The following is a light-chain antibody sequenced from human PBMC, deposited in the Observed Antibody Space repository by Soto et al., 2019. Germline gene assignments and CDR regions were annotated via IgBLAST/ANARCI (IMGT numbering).Light chain of an antibody. V-gene: IGKV1-33*01. CDR1: QDIRNY. J-gene: IGKJ5*01. CDR2: DAS. Sequence: DIQMTQSPAPLSASVGAGATVACQASQDIRNYLNWYQQKPGKAPKLLIYDASNLETGVPSRFSGSGSGTDFTFTISSLQPEDIATYYCQQYDNLPITFGQGTRLEIK. CDR3: QQYDNLPIT.